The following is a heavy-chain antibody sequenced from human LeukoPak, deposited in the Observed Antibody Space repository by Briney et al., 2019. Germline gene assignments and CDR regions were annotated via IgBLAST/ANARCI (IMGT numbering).Heavy chain of an antibody. CDR2: ISGNGRST. D-gene: IGHD2-8*02. CDR1: GFTFSSYA. Sequence: GGSLRLSCAASGFTFSSYAMSWVRQAPGKGLEWVSTISGNGRSTYYGDSVKGRFTISRDNSKNTLSLQMNSLRTEDTAVYYCAKEYYVLLVYALGGSFDYWGRGTLVTVSS. J-gene: IGHJ4*02. V-gene: IGHV3-23*01. CDR3: AKEYYVLLVYALGGSFDY.